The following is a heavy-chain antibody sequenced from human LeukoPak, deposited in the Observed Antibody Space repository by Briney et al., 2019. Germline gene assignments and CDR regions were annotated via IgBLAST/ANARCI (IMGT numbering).Heavy chain of an antibody. V-gene: IGHV3-48*03. Sequence: PGGSLRLSCAASGFTFSSYEMNWVRQAPGEGLEWVSYISSSGSTIYYADSVKGRFTISRDNAKNSLYLQMNSLRAEDTAVYYCAREGHGDLDFDYWGQGTLVTVSS. J-gene: IGHJ4*02. D-gene: IGHD3-10*01. CDR3: AREGHGDLDFDY. CDR2: ISSSGSTI. CDR1: GFTFSSYE.